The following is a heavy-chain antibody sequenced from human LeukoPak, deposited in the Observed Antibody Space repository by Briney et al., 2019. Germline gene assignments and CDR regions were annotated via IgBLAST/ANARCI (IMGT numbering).Heavy chain of an antibody. CDR2: FSYSGST. Sequence: SETLSLTCSVSGVSNSTYYWIWIRQPPAKGLQWMGFFSYSGSTKYNPSLKSRVTMSVDTSKNQFSLKLSSVTAADTAVYYCARMYSGTSYYFDYWGQGTLVTVSS. CDR1: GVSNSTYY. V-gene: IGHV4-59*01. J-gene: IGHJ4*02. CDR3: ARMYSGTSYYFDY. D-gene: IGHD1-26*01.